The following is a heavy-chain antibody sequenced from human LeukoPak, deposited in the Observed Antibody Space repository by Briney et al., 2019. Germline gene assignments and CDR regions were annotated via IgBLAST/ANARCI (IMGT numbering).Heavy chain of an antibody. CDR3: ARHDYGDYLNYYYYYGMDV. J-gene: IGHJ6*02. CDR1: GGSISSYY. V-gene: IGHV4-59*08. CDR2: IYYSGST. D-gene: IGHD4-17*01. Sequence: PSETLSLTCTVSGGSISSYYWSWIRQPPGKGLEGIGYIYYSGSTNYNPSLKRRVTISVDTSKNQFSLKLSSVTAADTAVYYCARHDYGDYLNYYYYYGMDVWGQGTTVTVSS.